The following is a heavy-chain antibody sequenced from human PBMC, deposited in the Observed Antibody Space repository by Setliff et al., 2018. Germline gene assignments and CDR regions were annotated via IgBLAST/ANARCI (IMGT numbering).Heavy chain of an antibody. V-gene: IGHV4-34*01. CDR1: GGSFSGYY. D-gene: IGHD6-13*01. CDR3: ARDRGSSWYGNYYYYYGMDV. CDR2: INHSGST. Sequence: SETLSLTCAVYGGSFSGYYWSWIRQPPGKGLEWIGEINHSGSTNYNPSLKSRVTISVDTSNNQFSLKLSSVTAADTAVYYCARDRGSSWYGNYYYYYGMDVWGQGTTVTV. J-gene: IGHJ6*02.